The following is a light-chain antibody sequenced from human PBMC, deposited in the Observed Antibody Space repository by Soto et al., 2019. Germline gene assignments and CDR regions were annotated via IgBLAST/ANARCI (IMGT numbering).Light chain of an antibody. J-gene: IGLJ1*01. CDR2: SNN. V-gene: IGLV1-44*01. Sequence: QSVLTQPPSASGTPGQRVTISCSGSSSNIGINTVNWYQQLPGTAPKLLIYSNNQRPSGVPDRFSGSKSGTSGSLAISGLQSEDEADYYCSSYTSSSTRVFGTGTKLTVL. CDR3: SSYTSSSTRV. CDR1: SSNIGINT.